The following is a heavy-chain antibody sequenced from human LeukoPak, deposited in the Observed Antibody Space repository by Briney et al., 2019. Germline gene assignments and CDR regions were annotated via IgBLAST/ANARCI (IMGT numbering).Heavy chain of an antibody. D-gene: IGHD4-11*01. Sequence: PSETLSLTCTVSGGSISSSSYYWGWIRQPPGKGLEWIGSIYYSGSTNYNPSLKSRVTISVDTSKNQFSLKLSSVTAADTAVYYCARGRFPGNDYSNFGYWGQGTLVTVSS. CDR3: ARGRFPGNDYSNFGY. J-gene: IGHJ4*02. V-gene: IGHV4-39*07. CDR1: GGSISSSSYY. CDR2: IYYSGST.